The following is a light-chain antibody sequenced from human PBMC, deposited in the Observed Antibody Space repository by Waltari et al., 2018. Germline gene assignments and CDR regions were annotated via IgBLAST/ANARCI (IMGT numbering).Light chain of an antibody. J-gene: IGKJ4*01. Sequence: EIVLTQSPGTLSLSPGERATLSCRASQTVTYNFLNWYQQKPGQAPRLLIHGASSRATGIPDRFSGNGSGTDFTLTISRLEPDDFAVYYCQQYDGLVLTFGGGTKVEI. CDR3: QQYDGLVLT. CDR2: GAS. V-gene: IGKV3-20*01. CDR1: QTVTYNF.